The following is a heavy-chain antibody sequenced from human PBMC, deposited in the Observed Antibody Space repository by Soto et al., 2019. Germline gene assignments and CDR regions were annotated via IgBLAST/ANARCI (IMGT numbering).Heavy chain of an antibody. CDR2: SYYSGST. Sequence: QVHLQESGPGLVKPSETLSLTCTVSGASIRSYYWSWIRQPPGKGLEWIGFSYYSGSTNYHPSLNSRVTISVDTSKNQFTLKLTSVTAADTAVYYCARDQNGSPHFDYWGQGILVTVSS. V-gene: IGHV4-59*01. CDR3: ARDQNGSPHFDY. J-gene: IGHJ4*02. CDR1: GASIRSYY. D-gene: IGHD1-26*01.